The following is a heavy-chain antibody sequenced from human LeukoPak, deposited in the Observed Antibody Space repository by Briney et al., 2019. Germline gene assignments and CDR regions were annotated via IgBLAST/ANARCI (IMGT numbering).Heavy chain of an antibody. Sequence: SQTLSLTCSVSGDSISSGGYDWTWIRQLPGKGLEWIGYIYHSGSTYYNPSLKSRVTISVDTSKNQFSLKLSSVTAADTAVYYCARGLPNGFDYWGQGTLVTVSS. D-gene: IGHD5-12*01. CDR1: GDSISSGGYD. J-gene: IGHJ4*02. CDR2: IYHSGST. V-gene: IGHV4-31*03. CDR3: ARGLPNGFDY.